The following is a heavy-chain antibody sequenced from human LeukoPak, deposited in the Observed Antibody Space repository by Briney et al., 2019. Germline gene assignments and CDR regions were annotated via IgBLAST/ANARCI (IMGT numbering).Heavy chain of an antibody. CDR3: AKGFHSGSSHYQYYGMDV. J-gene: IGHJ6*02. V-gene: IGHV3-33*06. CDR1: GFTFSSYG. Sequence: GRFLRLSCAASGFTFSSYGMHWVRQAPGKGLEWVAVIWYDGSNKYYADSVKGRFTISRDNSKNTLYLQMNSLRSEDTAVFYCAKGFHSGSSHYQYYGMDVWGQGTTVTVSS. CDR2: IWYDGSNK. D-gene: IGHD1-26*01.